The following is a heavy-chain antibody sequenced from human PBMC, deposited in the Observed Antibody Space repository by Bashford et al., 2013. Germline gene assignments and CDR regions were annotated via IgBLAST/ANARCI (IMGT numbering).Heavy chain of an antibody. V-gene: IGHV5-51*01. Sequence: WVRQMPGKGLEWMGIIYPGDSDTRYSPSFQGQVTISADKSISTAYLQWSSLKASDTAMYYCAGGYCSGGSCYLADYWGQGTLVTVSS. CDR3: AGGYCSGGSCYLADY. D-gene: IGHD2-15*01. J-gene: IGHJ4*02. CDR2: IYPGDSDT.